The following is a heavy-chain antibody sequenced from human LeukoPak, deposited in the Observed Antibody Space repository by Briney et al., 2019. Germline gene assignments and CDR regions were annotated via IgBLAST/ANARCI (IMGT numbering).Heavy chain of an antibody. CDR2: ISDCGGST. J-gene: IGHJ4*02. V-gene: IGHV3-23*01. Sequence: GGTLRLSCAASGFTFSSYAMSWVRQAPGKGLEWVSAISDCGGSTYYADSVKGRFTISRDNSKNTLYLQMNSLRAEDTAVYYCAKSYDSSGYYFDYWGQGTLVTVSS. CDR1: GFTFSSYA. CDR3: AKSYDSSGYYFDY. D-gene: IGHD3-22*01.